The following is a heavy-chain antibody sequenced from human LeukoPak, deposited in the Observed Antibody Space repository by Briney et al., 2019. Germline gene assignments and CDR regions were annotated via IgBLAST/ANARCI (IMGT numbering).Heavy chain of an antibody. Sequence: SETLSLTCTVSGGSISSYYWSWIRQPPGKGLEWIGEINHSGSTNYNPSLKSRVTISVDTSKNQFSLKLSSVTAADTAVYYCATKDGYNWAYWGQGTLVTVSS. V-gene: IGHV4-34*01. J-gene: IGHJ4*02. CDR2: INHSGST. CDR1: GGSISSYY. D-gene: IGHD5-24*01. CDR3: ATKDGYNWAY.